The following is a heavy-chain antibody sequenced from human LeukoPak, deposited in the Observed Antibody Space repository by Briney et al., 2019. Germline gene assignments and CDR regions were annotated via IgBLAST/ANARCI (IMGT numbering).Heavy chain of an antibody. CDR1: GYTFTGYY. J-gene: IGHJ4*02. D-gene: IGHD3-22*01. CDR3: ARDLYDTSGYNDY. CDR2: INPSGGST. V-gene: IGHV1-46*01. Sequence: GASVKVSCKASGYTFTGYYMHWVRQAPGRGLEWMGIINPSGGSTNYAQKFQGRVTMTRDTSTSTVYMELSSLRSEDTAVYYCARDLYDTSGYNDYWGQGTLVTVSS.